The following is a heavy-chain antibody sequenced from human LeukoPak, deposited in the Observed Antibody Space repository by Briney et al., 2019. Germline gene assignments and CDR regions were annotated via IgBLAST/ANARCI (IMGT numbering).Heavy chain of an antibody. D-gene: IGHD6-25*01. CDR1: GGSISSSSYY. V-gene: IGHV4-39*02. CDR3: ARSSGTGTFSY. J-gene: IGHJ4*02. Sequence: SETLSLACTVSGGSISSSSYYWGWIRQPPGKGLEWIGSVYYGRSPYFNPSLESRATISVDTSKNHFSLKMSSVTAADTAVYYCARSSGTGTFSYWGQGTLVTVSS. CDR2: VYYGRSP.